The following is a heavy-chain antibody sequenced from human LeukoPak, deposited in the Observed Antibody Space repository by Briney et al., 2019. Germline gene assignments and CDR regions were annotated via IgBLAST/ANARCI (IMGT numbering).Heavy chain of an antibody. V-gene: IGHV3-7*01. CDR1: GFTFSSYW. Sequence: PGGSLRLSCAASGFTFSSYWMSWVRQAPGKGLEWVANIKQGGSEKYYVDSVKGRFTISRDNAKNSLYLQMNSLRAEDTAVYYCASNPSGPQNWNYFDYWGQGTLVTVSS. CDR3: ASNPSGPQNWNYFDY. CDR2: IKQGGSEK. D-gene: IGHD1-1*01. J-gene: IGHJ4*02.